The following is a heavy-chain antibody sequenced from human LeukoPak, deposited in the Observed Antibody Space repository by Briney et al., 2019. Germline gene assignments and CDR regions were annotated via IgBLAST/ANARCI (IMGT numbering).Heavy chain of an antibody. D-gene: IGHD1-1*01. V-gene: IGHV3-48*01. CDR1: GFTFSSYN. CDR2: ISISSTSI. J-gene: IGHJ3*02. CDR3: ARWKSFHSFDI. Sequence: GSLRLSCAASGFTFSSYNMNWVRQAPGKGLEWISYISISSTSIYYADSVKGRFSIPRDNSKNTLYLQMNSLRAEDTAVYYCARWKSFHSFDIWGQGTTVTVSS.